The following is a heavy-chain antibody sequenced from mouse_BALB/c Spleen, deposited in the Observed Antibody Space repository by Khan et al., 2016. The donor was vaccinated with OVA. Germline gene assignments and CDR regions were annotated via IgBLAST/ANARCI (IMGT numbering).Heavy chain of an antibody. D-gene: IGHD1-1*01. Sequence: EVELVESGGDFVRPGGSLTLSCAASGFTFSTYGMSWVRQTPDKRLEWVATIITGGAYTYYPATVKGRFTISRDNAKNPLYLQLSSLKSEDTAIYYGARRVYYYNSEGFAYWGRGTLVTVSA. CDR2: IITGGAYT. CDR3: ARRVYYYNSEGFAY. V-gene: IGHV5-6*01. J-gene: IGHJ3*01. CDR1: GFTFSTYG.